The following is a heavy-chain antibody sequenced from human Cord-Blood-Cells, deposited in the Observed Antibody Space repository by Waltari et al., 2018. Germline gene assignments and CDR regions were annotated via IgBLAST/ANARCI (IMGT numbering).Heavy chain of an antibody. Sequence: QLQLQESGPGLVKPSETLSLTCTVSGVSISSSSYYWAWIRQPPGTGLGWSGILYYSGTTYSNPSIKSRVTISVDTSNTQFSLKLSSVTAADTAVYYCARPGVVTANSWAFDIWGQGTMVTVSS. CDR1: GVSISSSSYY. CDR2: LYYSGTT. CDR3: ARPGVVTANSWAFDI. J-gene: IGHJ3*02. D-gene: IGHD2-21*02. V-gene: IGHV4-39*01.